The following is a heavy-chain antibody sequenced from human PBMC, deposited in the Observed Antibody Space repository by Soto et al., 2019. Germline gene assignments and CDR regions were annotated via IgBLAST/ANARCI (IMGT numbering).Heavy chain of an antibody. Sequence: GSLRLSCAASGFTFSSYAMHWVRQAPGKGLEWVAVISYDGSNKYYADSVKGRFTISRDNSKNTLYLQMNSLRAEDTAVYYCARDIIPWYYDSSGYFDYWGQGTLVTVS. D-gene: IGHD3-22*01. J-gene: IGHJ4*02. CDR1: GFTFSSYA. CDR3: ARDIIPWYYDSSGYFDY. V-gene: IGHV3-30-3*01. CDR2: ISYDGSNK.